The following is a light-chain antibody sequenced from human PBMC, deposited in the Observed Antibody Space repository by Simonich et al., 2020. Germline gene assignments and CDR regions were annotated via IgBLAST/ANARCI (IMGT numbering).Light chain of an antibody. Sequence: EIVLTKSPGTLSWSPGARATLSCRASQSVSSSYLAWYQQKPGLAPMLRIYDASSRATGIPDRFSGSGSGPDFTLTISRLEPEDFAVYYCQQYGSSRTFGQGTKVEIK. CDR2: DAS. CDR3: QQYGSSRT. V-gene: IGKV3D-20*01. CDR1: QSVSSSY. J-gene: IGKJ1*01.